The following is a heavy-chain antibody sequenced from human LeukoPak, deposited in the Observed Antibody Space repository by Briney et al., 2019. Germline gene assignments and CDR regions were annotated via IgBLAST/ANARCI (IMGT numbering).Heavy chain of an antibody. CDR2: IKSKTDGGTT. J-gene: IGHJ4*02. D-gene: IGHD3-3*01. CDR1: VFTFGSTA. Sequence: GGSRRLSCEASVFTFGSTAITWVRQAPGKGREWVGRIKSKTDGGTTDYAAPGKGRFSISRDDSKNTLYLQMTSLKTEDTAVYYCTTGFGANDYWGQGTLVTVSS. V-gene: IGHV3-15*01. CDR3: TTGFGANDY.